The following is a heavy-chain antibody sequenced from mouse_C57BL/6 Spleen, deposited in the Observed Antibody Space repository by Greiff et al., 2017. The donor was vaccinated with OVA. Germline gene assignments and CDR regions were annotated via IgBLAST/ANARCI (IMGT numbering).Heavy chain of an antibody. CDR2: IYPGDGDT. V-gene: IGHV1-82*01. CDR1: GYAFSSSW. Sequence: QVQLQQSGPELVKPGASVKISCKASGYAFSSSWMNWVKQRPGKGLEWIGRIYPGDGDTNYNGKFKGKATLTADKSSSPAYMQLRSLTSEDSAVYYCARGWYFDVWGTGTTVTVSS. CDR3: ARGWYFDV. J-gene: IGHJ1*03.